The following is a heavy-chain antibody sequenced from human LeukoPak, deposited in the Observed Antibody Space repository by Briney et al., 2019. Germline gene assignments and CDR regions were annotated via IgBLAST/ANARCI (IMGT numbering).Heavy chain of an antibody. J-gene: IGHJ4*02. CDR2: IYPGDSDT. V-gene: IGHV5-51*01. CDR3: ARLEVEYYYDSSGYSSTHFDY. CDR1: GYSFTSYW. Sequence: GESLKISCKGSGYSFTSYWIGWVRQMPGKGLEWMGIIYPGDSDTRYSPSFQGQVTISADKSISTAYLQWSSLKASDTAMYYCARLEVEYYYDSSGYSSTHFDYWGQGTLVTVSS. D-gene: IGHD3-22*01.